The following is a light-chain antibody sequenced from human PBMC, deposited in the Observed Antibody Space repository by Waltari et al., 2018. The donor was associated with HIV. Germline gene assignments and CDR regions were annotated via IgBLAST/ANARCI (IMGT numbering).Light chain of an antibody. Sequence: EIVLTQCPGTLSLSPGERATLSCRVSQSISSTYLAWFQKKLGQAPRLPIYGVSSRATGIPDRFSGSGSGTDFTLTISRLEPEDFAVYYCQQYGSSPGTFDQGTKVEIK. CDR2: GVS. V-gene: IGKV3-20*01. CDR1: QSISSTY. J-gene: IGKJ1*01. CDR3: QQYGSSPGT.